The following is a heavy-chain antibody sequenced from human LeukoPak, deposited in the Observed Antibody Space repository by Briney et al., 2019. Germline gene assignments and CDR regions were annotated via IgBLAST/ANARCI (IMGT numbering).Heavy chain of an antibody. V-gene: IGHV3-7*01. J-gene: IGHJ4*02. CDR1: GFTFSSYA. CDR2: IKQDGSEK. CDR3: AVGDLYYFDY. D-gene: IGHD4-17*01. Sequence: GGSLRLSCAASGFTFSSYAMSWVRQAPGKGLEWVANIKQDGSEKYYVDSVKGRFTISRDNAKNSLYLQMNSLRAEDTAVYYCAVGDLYYFDYWGQGTLVTVSS.